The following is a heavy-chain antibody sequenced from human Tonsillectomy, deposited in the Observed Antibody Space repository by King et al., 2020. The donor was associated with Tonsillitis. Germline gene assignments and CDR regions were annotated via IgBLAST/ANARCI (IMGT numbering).Heavy chain of an antibody. V-gene: IGHV3-33*01. D-gene: IGHD1-26*01. CDR1: GFTFSSYG. Sequence: VQLVESGGGVVQPGRSLRLSCAASGFTFSSYGMHWVRQAPGKGLEWVAIIWYDGSNKYYAGSVKGRFTISRDNSKNTLYLQMNSLRAEDTAVYFCARDFLLRGARTPGYWGQGTLAT. J-gene: IGHJ4*02. CDR3: ARDFLLRGARTPGY. CDR2: IWYDGSNK.